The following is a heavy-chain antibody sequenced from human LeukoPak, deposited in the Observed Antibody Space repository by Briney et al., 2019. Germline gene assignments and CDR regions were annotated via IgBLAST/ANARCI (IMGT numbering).Heavy chain of an antibody. J-gene: IGHJ5*02. CDR3: ARELTGSNWFDP. CDR2: INPTGGST. Sequence: ASVKVSCKASGYTFTKYYMHWVRQAPGQGLEWMGIINPTGGSTNYAQKFQGRVTITADESTSTAYMELSSLRSEDTAVYYCARELTGSNWFDPWGQGTLVTVSS. CDR1: GYTFTKYY. D-gene: IGHD7-27*01. V-gene: IGHV1-46*01.